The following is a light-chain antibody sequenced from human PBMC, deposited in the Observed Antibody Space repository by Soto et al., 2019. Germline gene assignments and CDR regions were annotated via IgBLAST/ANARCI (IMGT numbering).Light chain of an antibody. CDR3: QQYGSSPYT. J-gene: IGKJ2*01. Sequence: EIVLTQSPGTLSLSPGERATLSCRASQSVSRSYLGWYQQKPGQAPRLLIYGTSNRATGIPDRFSGSGSGTEFALTISRLQPEDFAVYYCQQYGSSPYTFGPGTKLEIK. V-gene: IGKV3-20*01. CDR2: GTS. CDR1: QSVSRSY.